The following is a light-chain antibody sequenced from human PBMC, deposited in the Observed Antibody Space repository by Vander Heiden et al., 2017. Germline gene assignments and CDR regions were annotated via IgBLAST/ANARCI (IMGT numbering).Light chain of an antibody. CDR3: QVWDSSSDHRV. Sequence: SYVLTHPPSVLVAPVQTARITCGGNNIGSKSVHWYQQKPCQAPVLVVYDDSDRPSGIPERFSGSNSGNTATLTISRVEAGDEADYYCQVWDSSSDHRVFGGGTKLTVL. J-gene: IGLJ2*01. CDR1: NIGSKS. CDR2: DDS. V-gene: IGLV3-21*02.